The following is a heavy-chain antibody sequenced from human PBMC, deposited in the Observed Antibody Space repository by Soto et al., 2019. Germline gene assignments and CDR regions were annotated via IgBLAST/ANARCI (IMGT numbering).Heavy chain of an antibody. CDR1: GGTFSSYA. D-gene: IGHD3-22*01. V-gene: IGHV1-69*13. J-gene: IGHJ4*02. Sequence: SVKVSCKASGGTFSSYAISWVRQAPGQGLEWMGGIIPIFGTANYAQKFQGRVTITADESTSTAYMELSSLRSEDTAVYYCARGDFSYDSSGHYSPDYWGQGTLVTVSS. CDR3: ARGDFSYDSSGHYSPDY. CDR2: IIPIFGTA.